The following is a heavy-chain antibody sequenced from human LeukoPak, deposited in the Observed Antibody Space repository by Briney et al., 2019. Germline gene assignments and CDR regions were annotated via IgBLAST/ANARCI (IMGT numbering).Heavy chain of an antibody. V-gene: IGHV3-30-3*01. D-gene: IGHD6-13*01. Sequence: PGGSLRLSCAASGFTFSSYAMHWVRQAPGKGLEWVAVISYDGSNKYYADSVKGRFTISRDNSKNTLYLQMNSLRAEDTAVYYCARVAGKEEYFQHWGQGTLVTVSS. J-gene: IGHJ1*01. CDR2: ISYDGSNK. CDR3: ARVAGKEEYFQH. CDR1: GFTFSSYA.